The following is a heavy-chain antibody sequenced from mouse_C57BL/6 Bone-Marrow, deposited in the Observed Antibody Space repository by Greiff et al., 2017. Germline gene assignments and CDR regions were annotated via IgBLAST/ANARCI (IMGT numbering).Heavy chain of an antibody. CDR2: IYPRSGNT. D-gene: IGHD3-2*02. CDR1: GYTFTSYG. CDR3: ARGRLRGDY. Sequence: QVQLKQSGAELARPGASVKLSCKASGYTFTSYGISWVKQRTGQGLELIGEIYPRSGNTYYNEKFKGKATLTADKSSSTAYMELRSLTSEDSAVYFCARGRLRGDYWGQGTTLTVSS. J-gene: IGHJ2*01. V-gene: IGHV1-81*01.